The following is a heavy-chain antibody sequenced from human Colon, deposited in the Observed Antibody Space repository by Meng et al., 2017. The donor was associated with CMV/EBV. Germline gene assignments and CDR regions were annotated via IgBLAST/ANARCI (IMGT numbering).Heavy chain of an antibody. D-gene: IGHD3-10*01. V-gene: IGHV5-51*01. J-gene: IGHJ6*02. CDR3: ARRYGAGSYGMDV. Sequence: GESLKISCKASGYSFTNYWIGWVRQMPGKGLEWMGIIHPGDSGTRYSPSFQGQVTMSADKSISTVYLQWSSLKASDTAIYYCARRYGAGSYGMDVWGLGTTVTVSS. CDR2: IHPGDSGT. CDR1: GYSFTNYW.